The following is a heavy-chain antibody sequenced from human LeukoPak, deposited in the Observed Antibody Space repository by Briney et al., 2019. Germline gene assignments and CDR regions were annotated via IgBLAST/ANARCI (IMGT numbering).Heavy chain of an antibody. CDR1: GFTFRSYG. CDR2: ISESGGNT. V-gene: IGHV3-23*01. J-gene: IGHJ4*02. Sequence: GGSLRLSCAVSGFTFRSYGMGWVRQAPGKGLEWVPGISESGGNTYYADSVKGRFTSSRDNSGNTLTLQMISLRGEDTAVYYCARIRDSPVGSRGFDHWGQGTLVTVSS. D-gene: IGHD2-21*02. CDR3: ARIRDSPVGSRGFDH.